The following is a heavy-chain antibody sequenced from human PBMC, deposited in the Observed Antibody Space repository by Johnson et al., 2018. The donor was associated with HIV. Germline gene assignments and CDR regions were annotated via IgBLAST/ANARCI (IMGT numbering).Heavy chain of an antibody. CDR2: IKQDGSEK. Sequence: MLLVESGGGVVQPGRSLRLSCAASGFTFSNAWMSWVRQAPGKGLEWVANIKQDGSEKYYVDSVKGRFTISRDNAKNSLYLQMNSLRAEDTAVYYCAREGIYCTGGRCYVAAFDIWGQGTKVTVSS. CDR1: GFTFSNAW. D-gene: IGHD2-15*01. V-gene: IGHV3-7*01. CDR3: AREGIYCTGGRCYVAAFDI. J-gene: IGHJ3*02.